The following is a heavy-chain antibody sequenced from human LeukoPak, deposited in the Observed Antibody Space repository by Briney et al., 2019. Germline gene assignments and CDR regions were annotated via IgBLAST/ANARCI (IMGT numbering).Heavy chain of an antibody. V-gene: IGHV1-24*01. Sequence: ASVKVSCKVSGYTLPELSMHWVRQAPGKGLEWMGGFDPEDGETIYAQKFQGRVTMTEDTSTDTAYMELNSLRAEDTAVYYCARVFKEIVVVHTGTAYYYGMDVWGQGTTVTVSS. D-gene: IGHD2-15*01. J-gene: IGHJ6*02. CDR2: FDPEDGET. CDR1: GYTLPELS. CDR3: ARVFKEIVVVHTGTAYYYGMDV.